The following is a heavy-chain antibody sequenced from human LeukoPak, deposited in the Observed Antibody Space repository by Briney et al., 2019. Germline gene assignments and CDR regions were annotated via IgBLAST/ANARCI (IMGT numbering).Heavy chain of an antibody. CDR2: ISSSGSTI. CDR3: XXXXXXXXXXXXXXVGDYFDY. CDR1: GFTFSDYY. D-gene: IGHD3-16*01. J-gene: IGHJ4*02. Sequence: GGSLRLSCAASGFTFSDYYMSWIRQAPGKGLEWVSYISSSGSTIYYADSVKGRFTISRDNAKNSLYLQMNSLRAEDTAVYYCXXXXXXXXXXXXXXVGDYFDYWGQGTLVTVSS. V-gene: IGHV3-11*01.